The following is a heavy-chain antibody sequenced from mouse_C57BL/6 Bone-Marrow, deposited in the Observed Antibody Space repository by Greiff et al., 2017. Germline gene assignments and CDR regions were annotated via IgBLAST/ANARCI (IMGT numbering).Heavy chain of an antibody. CDR3: AWDRCNYFDY. CDR2: ISYDGSN. Sequence: EVHLVESGPGLVKPSQSLSITCSVTGFSITSGYYWNWIREFQGNKLEWMGYISYDGSNNYNPSLKNRITITRDTSKNQFFLKLNSVTTEDTAKYSCAWDRCNYFDYWGQGTTLTVSS. CDR1: GFSITSGYY. V-gene: IGHV3-6*01. J-gene: IGHJ2*01.